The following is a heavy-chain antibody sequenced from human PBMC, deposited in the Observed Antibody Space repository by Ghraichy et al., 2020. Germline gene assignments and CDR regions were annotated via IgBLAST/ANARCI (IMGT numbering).Heavy chain of an antibody. CDR1: GDTVSSNSGA. J-gene: IGHJ3*02. V-gene: IGHV6-1*01. Sequence: SQTLSLTCAISGDTVSSNSGAWSWIRQSPSRGLEWLGRTYYRSKWYNDYAASVKSRISFNPDTSKNQFSLTLNSVTATDTALYFCARHHPSDSTIKRAFDIWGQGTVVTVSS. CDR3: ARHHPSDSTIKRAFDI. D-gene: IGHD2-2*01. CDR2: TYYRSKWYN.